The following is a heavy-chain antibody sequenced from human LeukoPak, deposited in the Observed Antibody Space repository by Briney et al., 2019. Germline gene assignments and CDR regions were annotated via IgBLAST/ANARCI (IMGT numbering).Heavy chain of an antibody. Sequence: GGSLRLSCAASGFILSNYAMHWVRQPAGKGLEWVSALGTAGDTFYPGSVKGRFTIFRDNAKKSLFLQMSSLRAEGTAIYYCARQSTPHGNFDYWGQGTLVTVSS. CDR3: ARQSTPHGNFDY. D-gene: IGHD5-24*01. V-gene: IGHV3-13*01. J-gene: IGHJ4*02. CDR2: LGTAGDT. CDR1: GFILSNYA.